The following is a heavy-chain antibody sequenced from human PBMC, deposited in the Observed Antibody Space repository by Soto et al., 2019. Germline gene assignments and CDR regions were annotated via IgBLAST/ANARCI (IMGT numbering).Heavy chain of an antibody. D-gene: IGHD6-19*01. CDR1: GGTFSSYA. V-gene: IGHV1-69*12. Sequence: QVQLVQSGAEVKKPGSSVKVSCKASGGTFSSYAISWVRQAPGQGLEWMGGIIPIFGTANYAQKFQGRVTINADESMSSAYMELSSLRSEETAVYYCARMEIAVAWGALFDFWGQGTLVTVSS. CDR3: ARMEIAVAWGALFDF. J-gene: IGHJ4*02. CDR2: IIPIFGTA.